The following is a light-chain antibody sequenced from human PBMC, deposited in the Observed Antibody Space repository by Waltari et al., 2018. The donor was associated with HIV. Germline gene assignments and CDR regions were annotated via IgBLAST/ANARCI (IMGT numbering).Light chain of an antibody. J-gene: IGKJ3*01. V-gene: IGKV3-20*01. CDR2: AGA. CDR1: QNVSSSYLPCY. Sequence: EIVLTQSPGTLSLSPGKRATLSCRASQNVSSSYLPCYLAWYQQKPGQAHRLLIYAGASRATGIPDRFSGSGSGTDFTLTISRLEHEDLAVYYCQQYGSSPFTFGPGTKVDIK. CDR3: QQYGSSPFT.